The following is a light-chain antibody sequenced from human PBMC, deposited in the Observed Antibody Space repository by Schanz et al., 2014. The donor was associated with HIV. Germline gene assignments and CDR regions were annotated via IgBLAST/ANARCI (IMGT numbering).Light chain of an antibody. CDR2: GAS. CDR3: QQYGTSPWT. J-gene: IGKJ1*01. Sequence: EIVLTPSPGTLSLSPGERATLSCRASQSVSGSYLAWYQQKPGQAPRLLIYGASNRATGIPDRFSGSGSGTDFTLSISRLEPEDFAVYYCQQYGTSPWTFGQGTKVEIK. V-gene: IGKV3-20*01. CDR1: QSVSGSY.